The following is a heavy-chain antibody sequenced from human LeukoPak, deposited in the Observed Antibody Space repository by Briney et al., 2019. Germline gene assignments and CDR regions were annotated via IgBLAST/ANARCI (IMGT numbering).Heavy chain of an antibody. V-gene: IGHV4-4*02. J-gene: IGHJ1*01. Sequence: PSETLSLTCAVSGGPSSSSNWWSWVRQPPGKGLEWIGEIYHSGSTNYNPSLKSRVTTSVDKSKNQFSLKLSSVTAADTAVYYCAREEAVAGTKYFQHWGQGTLVTVSS. CDR1: GGPSSSSNW. D-gene: IGHD6-19*01. CDR3: AREEAVAGTKYFQH. CDR2: IYHSGST.